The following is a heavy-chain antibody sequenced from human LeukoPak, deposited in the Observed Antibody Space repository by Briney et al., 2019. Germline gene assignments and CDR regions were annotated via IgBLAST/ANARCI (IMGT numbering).Heavy chain of an antibody. CDR2: VKEDGSQK. CDR1: GFTFSRYW. J-gene: IGHJ4*02. V-gene: IGHV3-7*01. CDR3: ATRVTTFLQ. Sequence: PGGSPRLSWAASGFTFSRYWMSWVRQAPGKGLEWVASVKEDGSQKNYMDSVKGRFAISRDNAKKSLVLEMNSLRVEDTAVYYCATRVTTFLQWGQGTLVTVSS. D-gene: IGHD4-17*01.